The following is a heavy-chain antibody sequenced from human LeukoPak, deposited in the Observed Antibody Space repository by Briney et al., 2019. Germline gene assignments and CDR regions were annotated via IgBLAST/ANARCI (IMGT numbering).Heavy chain of an antibody. V-gene: IGHV3-20*04. CDR1: GFIFDDYG. Sequence: GGSLRLSCAAFGFIFDDYGMSWVRQAPGKGLEWVSGINWNGGSTGYADSVKGRFTISRDNAKNSLYLQMNSLRAEDTAVYYCARLLGPLDYVWGSSRSKWGQGTLVTVSS. D-gene: IGHD3-16*02. J-gene: IGHJ4*02. CDR2: INWNGGST. CDR3: ARLLGPLDYVWGSSRSK.